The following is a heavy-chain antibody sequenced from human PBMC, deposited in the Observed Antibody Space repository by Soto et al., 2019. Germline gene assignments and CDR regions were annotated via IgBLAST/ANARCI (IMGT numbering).Heavy chain of an antibody. D-gene: IGHD3-22*01. V-gene: IGHV2-5*01. CDR3: AHRRVPLYYASSVDNWFDP. CDR1: GFPLSTSVVG. Sequence: SRPTLVNPTQTLTLTCTFSGFPLSTSVVGVGWIREPPGKALEWLALIYWNDDKRYSPSLKSRVTITKDTSKNQVVLTMTNMDPVDTATYYCAHRRVPLYYASSVDNWFDPSGQGTLVTVSS. CDR2: IYWNDDK. J-gene: IGHJ5*02.